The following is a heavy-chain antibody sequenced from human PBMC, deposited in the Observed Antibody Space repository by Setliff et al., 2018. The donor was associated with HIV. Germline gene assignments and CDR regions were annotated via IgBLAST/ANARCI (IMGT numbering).Heavy chain of an antibody. J-gene: IGHJ6*03. V-gene: IGHV1-69*13. CDR1: GGTFSSYA. D-gene: IGHD6-13*01. CDR2: VIPIFGTA. Sequence: ASVKVSCKASGGTFSSYALSWVRQAPGQGLEWMGGVIPIFGTANYAQKFRGRVTITADESTRTAYMELSSLRSEDTAVYYCARGDMAAADPYYYYYMDVWGIGTPVTVSS. CDR3: ARGDMAAADPYYYYYMDV.